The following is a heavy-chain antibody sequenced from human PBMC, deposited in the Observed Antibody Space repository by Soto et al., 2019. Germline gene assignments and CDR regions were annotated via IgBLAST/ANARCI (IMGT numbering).Heavy chain of an antibody. V-gene: IGHV1-2*02. D-gene: IGHD6-19*01. CDR2: INPNSGGT. J-gene: IGHJ5*02. CDR1: GYIFTGYY. CDR3: ARITTDSSTWVNGWFDP. Sequence: QVQLVQSGAEVKKPGPSVRVSCKASGYIFTGYYIQWVRQAPGQGLEWMGWINPNSGGTNYAHKFQGRVTMTRDTSISTAYMELSRLRFDDTAVYYCARITTDSSTWVNGWFDPWGRGTQVTVSS.